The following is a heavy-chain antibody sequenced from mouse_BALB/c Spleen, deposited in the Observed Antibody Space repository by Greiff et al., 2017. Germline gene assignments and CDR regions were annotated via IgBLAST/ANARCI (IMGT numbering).Heavy chain of an antibody. CDR1: GYAFSSYW. Sequence: QVQLQQSGAELVRPGSSVKISCKASGYAFSSYWMNWVKQRPGQGLEWIGQIYPGDGDTNYNGKFKGKATLTADKSSSTAYMQRSSLTSEDSAVYFCARPYGNYLAWFAYWGQGTLVTVSA. CDR2: IYPGDGDT. CDR3: ARPYGNYLAWFAY. J-gene: IGHJ3*01. V-gene: IGHV1-80*01. D-gene: IGHD2-10*02.